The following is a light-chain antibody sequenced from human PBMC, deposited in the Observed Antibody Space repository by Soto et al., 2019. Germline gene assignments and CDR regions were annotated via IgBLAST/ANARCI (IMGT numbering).Light chain of an antibody. Sequence: QSALTQPPSASGSPGQSVTISCTGTSSDVGGYNYVSWYQQHPGKAPKLMIYEVSKRPSGVPDRFSGSKSGNTASLTVSGLQADDEADYYCSSYAGSNIFFGGGTQLTVL. V-gene: IGLV2-8*01. CDR3: SSYAGSNIF. CDR1: SSDVGGYNY. J-gene: IGLJ2*01. CDR2: EVS.